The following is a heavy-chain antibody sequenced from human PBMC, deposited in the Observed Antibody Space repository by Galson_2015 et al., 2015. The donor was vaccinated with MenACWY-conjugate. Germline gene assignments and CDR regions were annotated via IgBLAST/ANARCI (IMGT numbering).Heavy chain of an antibody. CDR2: INPGGSST. J-gene: IGHJ4*02. CDR1: GFIFNTYW. D-gene: IGHD2-15*01. CDR3: AKTRVASFYFDS. Sequence: SLRLSCAASGFIFNTYWMHWVRQAPGKGLVWVSRINPGGSSTTYADSVKDRFTISRDNAKNTLYLQMNSLRPEDTAVFYCAKTRVASFYFDSWGQGTLFTVSS. V-gene: IGHV3-74*01.